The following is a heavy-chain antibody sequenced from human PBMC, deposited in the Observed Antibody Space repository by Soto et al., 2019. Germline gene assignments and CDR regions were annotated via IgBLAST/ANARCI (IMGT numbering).Heavy chain of an antibody. D-gene: IGHD3-3*01. CDR1: GFTFSSFS. V-gene: IGHV3-48*01. CDR3: ARTAWSGYFSIGWFDP. J-gene: IGHJ5*02. Sequence: GGSLRLSCAASGFTFSSFSMNWVRQAPGKGLEWVSYISSSSSTIYYADSVKGRFTISRDNAKNSLYLQMNSLRAEDTAVYYCARTAWSGYFSIGWFDPWGQGTLVTVSS. CDR2: ISSSSSTI.